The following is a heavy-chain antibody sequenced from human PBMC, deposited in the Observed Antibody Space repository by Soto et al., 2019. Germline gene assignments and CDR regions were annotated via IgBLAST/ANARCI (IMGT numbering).Heavy chain of an antibody. CDR3: AKQQTTVAQYYFDY. J-gene: IGHJ4*02. D-gene: IGHD4-17*01. CDR2: ISYDGSNK. CDR1: GFTFTSYG. V-gene: IGHV3-30*18. Sequence: GGSLRLSCAASGFTFTSYGMHWVRQAPGKGLEWVAVISYDGSNKYYADSVKGRFTISRDNSKNTLYLQMNSLRAEDTAVYYCAKQQTTVAQYYFDYWGQGTLVTVSS.